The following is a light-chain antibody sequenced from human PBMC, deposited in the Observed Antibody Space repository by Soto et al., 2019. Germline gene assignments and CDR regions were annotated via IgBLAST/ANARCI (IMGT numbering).Light chain of an antibody. CDR1: QSVSSN. V-gene: IGKV3-15*01. CDR3: QQYNNWPTWT. J-gene: IGKJ1*01. CDR2: GAS. Sequence: EIVMTQSPATLSVSPGERVTLSCRASQSVSSNLAWYQQKPGQAPRLLIYGASTRATGIPARFSGSGSETEFTLTISSLQSEDFAVYYCQQYNNWPTWTFGQGTKVEIK.